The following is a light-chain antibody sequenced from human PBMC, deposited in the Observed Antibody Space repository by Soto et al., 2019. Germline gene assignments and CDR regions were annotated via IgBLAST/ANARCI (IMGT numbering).Light chain of an antibody. J-gene: IGLJ3*02. CDR2: TNN. Sequence: QSVLTQPPSASGTPGQRVTISCCGSSSNIGSNTVNWYHQLPGTAPKLLIYTNNQRPSGFPDRFSGSKSDTSASLAISGLQSEDEADYYCAAWHDSLNGWVFGGGTQLTVL. CDR1: SSNIGSNT. CDR3: AAWHDSLNGWV. V-gene: IGLV1-44*01.